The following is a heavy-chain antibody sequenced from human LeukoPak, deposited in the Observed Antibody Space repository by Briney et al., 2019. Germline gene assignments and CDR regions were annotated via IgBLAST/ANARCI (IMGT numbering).Heavy chain of an antibody. D-gene: IGHD6-19*01. CDR3: ARDEMYSSGWYYFDY. Sequence: PSETLSLTCTVSGGSISSYYWSWIRQPPGKGLEWIGYIYYSGSTNYNPSLKSRVTISVDTSKNQFSLKLSSVTAADTAVYYCARDEMYSSGWYYFDYWRQGTLVTVSS. CDR2: IYYSGST. CDR1: GGSISSYY. J-gene: IGHJ4*02. V-gene: IGHV4-59*01.